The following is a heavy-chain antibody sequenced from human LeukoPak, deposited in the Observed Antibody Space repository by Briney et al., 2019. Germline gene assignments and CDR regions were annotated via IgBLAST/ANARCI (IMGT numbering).Heavy chain of an antibody. Sequence: GGSLRLSCAASGFTFDDYAMHWVRQAPGKGLEWVSNINWNSGSIGYADSVKGRFTISRDNAKNSLYLQMNSLRAEDTAVYYCASFPIVSSSWTDDAFDIWGQGTMVTVSS. CDR3: ASFPIVSSSWTDDAFDI. J-gene: IGHJ3*02. CDR1: GFTFDDYA. CDR2: INWNSGSI. V-gene: IGHV3-9*01. D-gene: IGHD6-13*01.